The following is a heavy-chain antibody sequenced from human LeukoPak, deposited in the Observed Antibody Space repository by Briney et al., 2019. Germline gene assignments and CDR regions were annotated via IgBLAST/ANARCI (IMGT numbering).Heavy chain of an antibody. CDR2: IYYSGST. D-gene: IGHD3-16*01. J-gene: IGHJ4*02. CDR1: GGSISGSDYY. V-gene: IGHV4-39*01. Sequence: SETLSLTCTVSGGSISGSDYYWGWIRQPPGKGLEWIGSIYYSGSTYYNPSLKSRVTISVDTSKNQFSLKLSSVTAADTAVYHCARLFRGVGYWGQGTLVTVSS. CDR3: ARLFRGVGY.